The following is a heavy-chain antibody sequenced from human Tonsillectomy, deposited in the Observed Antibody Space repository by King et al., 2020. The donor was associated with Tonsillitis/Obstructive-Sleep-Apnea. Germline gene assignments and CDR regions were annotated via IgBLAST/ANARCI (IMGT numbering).Heavy chain of an antibody. CDR2: IYNSGST. D-gene: IGHD3-9*01. J-gene: IGHJ4*02. CDR3: ARGDYDILIGYPPPNFDY. Sequence: VQLQESGPGLVKPSETLSLTCTVSGGSISSYYWSWIRQPPGKGLEWIGYIYNSGSTNYNPSLKSRVTISVDTSKNQFSLKLSSVTAADTAVYYCARGDYDILIGYPPPNFDYWGQGTLVTVSS. V-gene: IGHV4-59*01. CDR1: GGSISSYY.